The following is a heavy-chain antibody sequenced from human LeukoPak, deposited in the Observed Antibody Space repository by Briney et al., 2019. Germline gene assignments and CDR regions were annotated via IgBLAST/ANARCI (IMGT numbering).Heavy chain of an antibody. V-gene: IGHV3-23*01. Sequence: GGPLRLSCAASGFTFSSYAMSWVRQAPGQGLEWVSSISGTGGNTYYADSVKGRFTISRDNSKNTLYLQMNSLRAEDTAVYYCAKVLLEDWNDDAFDIWGQGTMVTVSS. CDR2: ISGTGGNT. CDR1: GFTFSSYA. D-gene: IGHD1-1*01. J-gene: IGHJ3*02. CDR3: AKVLLEDWNDDAFDI.